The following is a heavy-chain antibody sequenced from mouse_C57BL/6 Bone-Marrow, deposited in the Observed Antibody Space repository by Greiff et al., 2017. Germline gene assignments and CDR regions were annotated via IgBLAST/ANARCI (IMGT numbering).Heavy chain of an antibody. Sequence: EVQGVESGGDLVKPGGSLKLSCAASGFTFSSYGMSWVRQTPDKRLEWVATISSGGSYTYYPDSMKGQFTISRDNAKNTLYLQMSSLKSEDTAMYYCARLGDGAWFAYWGQGTLVTVSA. V-gene: IGHV5-6*01. CDR1: GFTFSSYG. D-gene: IGHD3-3*01. J-gene: IGHJ3*01. CDR3: ARLGDGAWFAY. CDR2: ISSGGSYT.